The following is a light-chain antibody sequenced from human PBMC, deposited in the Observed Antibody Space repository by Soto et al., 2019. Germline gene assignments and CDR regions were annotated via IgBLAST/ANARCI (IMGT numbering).Light chain of an antibody. CDR1: QSLGSN. Sequence: EIVMTQSPATLSVSPGERATLSCRASQSLGSNLAWYQQKPGQAPRLLFSGASTRATGVPARFSGSGSGSEVSLTISSLQSEDFAVYYCQQYNDWPYTFGQGTKLEIK. CDR3: QQYNDWPYT. J-gene: IGKJ2*01. CDR2: GAS. V-gene: IGKV3-15*01.